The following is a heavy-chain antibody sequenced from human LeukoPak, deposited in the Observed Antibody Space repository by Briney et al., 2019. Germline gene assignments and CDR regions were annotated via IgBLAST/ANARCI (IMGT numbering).Heavy chain of an antibody. D-gene: IGHD6-6*01. J-gene: IGHJ4*02. CDR1: GGSISSSSYY. Sequence: SETLSLTCTVSGGSISSSSYYWGWIRQPPGKGLEWIGSIYYSGSTYYNPSLKSRVTISVDTSKNQFSLKLSSVTAADTAVYYCASTDSSSSISLFDYWGRGTLVTVSS. CDR2: IYYSGST. V-gene: IGHV4-39*01. CDR3: ASTDSSSSISLFDY.